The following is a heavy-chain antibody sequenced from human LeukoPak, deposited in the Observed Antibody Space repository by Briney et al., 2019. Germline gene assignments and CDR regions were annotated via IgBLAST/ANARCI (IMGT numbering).Heavy chain of an antibody. CDR1: GFTFSSYS. CDR2: LSSDGSNK. CDR3: ARVYYDSTGYPGGIDC. J-gene: IGHJ4*01. D-gene: IGHD3-22*01. V-gene: IGHV3-30-3*01. Sequence: GGSLRLSCAASGFTFSSYSMHWVRQAPGKGLEWVAILSSDGSNKYYAESVKDRFTISRDNSKNTLYLQMNSLGPEDTAVYYCARVYYDSTGYPGGIDCWGHGTLVTVSS.